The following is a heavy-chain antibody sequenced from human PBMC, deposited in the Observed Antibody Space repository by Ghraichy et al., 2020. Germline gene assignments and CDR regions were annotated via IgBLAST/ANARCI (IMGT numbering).Heavy chain of an antibody. CDR3: ARVHYDFWSGYSKQDSLDY. V-gene: IGHV3-7*01. D-gene: IGHD3-3*01. J-gene: IGHJ4*02. Sequence: GGSLRLSCAASGFTFSSYWMSWVRQAPGKGLEWVANIKQDGSEKYYVDSVKGRFTISRDNAKNSLYLQMNSLRAEDTAVYYCARVHYDFWSGYSKQDSLDYWGQGTLVTVSS. CDR2: IKQDGSEK. CDR1: GFTFSSYW.